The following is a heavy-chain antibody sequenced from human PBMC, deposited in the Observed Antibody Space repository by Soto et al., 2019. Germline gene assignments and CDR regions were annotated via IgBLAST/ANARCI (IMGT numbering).Heavy chain of an antibody. J-gene: IGHJ4*02. D-gene: IGHD2-21*01. CDR1: GFTFSSHA. CDR3: ARDDEGGGDCYLGY. Sequence: QVQLVESGGGVVQPGRSLRLSCAVSGFTFSSHAMHWVRQAPGKGLEWVTLISSDGSNKYYADSVKGRFTTSRDNSKNKTQLQMNGMRVEAAAVYYCARDDEGGGDCYLGYWGQGTLVAVSS. CDR2: ISSDGSNK. V-gene: IGHV3-30-3*01.